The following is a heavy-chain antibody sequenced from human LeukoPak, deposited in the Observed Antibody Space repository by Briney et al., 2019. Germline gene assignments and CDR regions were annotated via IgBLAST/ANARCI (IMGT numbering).Heavy chain of an antibody. V-gene: IGHV1-2*02. Sequence: GASVTVSFTSSGYTFTTYFIHWVRQAPGQGLEYMGWVNPASGGTESAQKFKGRVAMTRDTSTSTAYMELSRLTSDDTAVYYCAKDRGVPYYFDYWGQGTLVTVSS. D-gene: IGHD3-10*01. CDR1: GYTFTTYF. J-gene: IGHJ4*02. CDR2: VNPASGGT. CDR3: AKDRGVPYYFDY.